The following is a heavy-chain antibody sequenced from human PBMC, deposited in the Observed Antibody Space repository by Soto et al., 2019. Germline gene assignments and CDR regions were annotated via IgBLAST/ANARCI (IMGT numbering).Heavy chain of an antibody. CDR3: ATGRCSSTSCLGGDY. CDR2: IGTAGDT. CDR1: GFTFSSYD. Sequence: GGSLRLSCAASGFTFSSYDMHWVRQATGKGLEWVSAIGTAGDTYYPGSVKGRFTISRENAKNSLYLQMNSLRAGDTAVYYCATGRCSSTSCLGGDYWGQGTLVTVSS. V-gene: IGHV3-13*01. D-gene: IGHD2-2*01. J-gene: IGHJ4*02.